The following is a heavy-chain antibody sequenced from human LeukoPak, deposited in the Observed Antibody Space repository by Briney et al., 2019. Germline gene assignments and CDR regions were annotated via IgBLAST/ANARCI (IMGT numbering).Heavy chain of an antibody. V-gene: IGHV1-46*01. CDR2: INPSGGST. D-gene: IGHD6-13*01. CDR1: GYTFTSYY. J-gene: IGHJ6*03. CDR3: ARAPDGSSSWYAYYYYYMDV. Sequence: GASVKVSCKASGYTFTSYYMHWVRQALGQGLEWMGIINPSGGSTSYAQKFQGRVTMTRDTSTSTVYMELSSLRSEDTAVYYCARAPDGSSSWYAYYYYYMDVWGKGTTVTVSS.